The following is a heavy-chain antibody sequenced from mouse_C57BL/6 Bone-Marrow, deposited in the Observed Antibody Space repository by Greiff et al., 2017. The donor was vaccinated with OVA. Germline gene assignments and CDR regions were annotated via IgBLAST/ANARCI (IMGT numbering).Heavy chain of an antibody. Sequence: VQLKQSGAELVRPGASVKLSCTASGFNIKDDYMHWVKQRPEQGLEWIGWIDPENGDTEYASKFQGKATITADTSSNTAYLQLSSLTSEDTAVYYCTTGGWLLAWFAYWGQGTLVTVSA. V-gene: IGHV14-4*01. CDR3: TTGGWLLAWFAY. CDR2: IDPENGDT. J-gene: IGHJ3*01. D-gene: IGHD2-3*01. CDR1: GFNIKDDY.